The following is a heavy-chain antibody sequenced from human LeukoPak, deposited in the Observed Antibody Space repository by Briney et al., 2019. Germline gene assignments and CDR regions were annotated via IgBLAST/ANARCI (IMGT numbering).Heavy chain of an antibody. Sequence: GGSLRLSCVASGFTFSSSASHWVRQAPGKGLEWVSYITSSGSRIYYADSVKGRFTISRDNGKNSLYLQMNSLRDEDTAVYYCVRDPEALDYWGQGTPVTVSS. CDR3: VRDPEALDY. CDR2: ITSSGSRI. V-gene: IGHV3-48*02. J-gene: IGHJ4*02. CDR1: GFTFSSSA.